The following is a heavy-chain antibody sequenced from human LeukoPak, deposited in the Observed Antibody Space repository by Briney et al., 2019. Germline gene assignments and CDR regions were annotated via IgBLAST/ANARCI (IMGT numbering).Heavy chain of an antibody. CDR3: ARDGDTWSSGWFDP. CDR1: GFTFSSYS. J-gene: IGHJ5*02. D-gene: IGHD1-20*01. V-gene: IGHV3-21*01. Sequence: PGGSLRLSCAASGFTFSSYSMNWVRQAPGKGPEWVSSISSSSSYIIYANSLKGRFTISADNAKNSVYLQMNSLRAEDTAVYYCARDGDTWSSGWFDPWGQGTLVTVSS. CDR2: ISSSSSYI.